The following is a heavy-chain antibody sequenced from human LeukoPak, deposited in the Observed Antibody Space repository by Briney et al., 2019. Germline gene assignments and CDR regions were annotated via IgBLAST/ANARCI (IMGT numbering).Heavy chain of an antibody. J-gene: IGHJ6*03. CDR3: AKSPPRARYYMDV. CDR2: IYYSGST. V-gene: IGHV4-59*01. CDR1: GGSISSYY. Sequence: SETLSLTCTVSGGSISSYYWSWIWQPPGKGLEWIGYIYYSGSTNYNPSLKSRVTISVDTSKNQFSLRLRSVTAADTAVYYCAKSPPRARYYMDVWGKGTTVTVSS.